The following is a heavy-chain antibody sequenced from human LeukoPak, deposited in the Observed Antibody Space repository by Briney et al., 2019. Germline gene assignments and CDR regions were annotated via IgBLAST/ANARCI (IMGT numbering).Heavy chain of an antibody. CDR1: GGSISSYY. D-gene: IGHD3-16*01. CDR3: ARQRIRPGDRAYYFDY. J-gene: IGHJ4*02. Sequence: PSETLSLTCTVSGGSISSYYWSWIRQPPGKGLEWIGYIYYSGSTNYNPSLKSRVTISVDTSKNQFSLKLSSVTAADTAVYYCARQRIRPGDRAYYFDYWGQGTLVTVSS. V-gene: IGHV4-59*08. CDR2: IYYSGST.